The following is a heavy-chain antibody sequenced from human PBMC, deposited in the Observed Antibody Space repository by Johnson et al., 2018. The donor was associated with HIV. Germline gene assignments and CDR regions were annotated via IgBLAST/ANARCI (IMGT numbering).Heavy chain of an antibody. J-gene: IGHJ3*02. CDR3: ARDQEAAAGQDDAFDI. CDR2: ISYDGSNK. CDR1: GFTFSSYG. V-gene: IGHV3-30*03. D-gene: IGHD6-13*01. Sequence: VQLVESGGGVVQPGRSLRLSCAASGFTFSSYGMHWVRQAPGKGLEWVAVISYDGSNKYYADSVKGRFTISRDNSKNTLYLQMNSLRAEDTAVYYCARDQEAAAGQDDAFDIWGQGTMVTVSS.